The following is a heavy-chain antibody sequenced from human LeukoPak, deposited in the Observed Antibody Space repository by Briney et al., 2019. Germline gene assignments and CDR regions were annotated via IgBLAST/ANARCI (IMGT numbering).Heavy chain of an antibody. J-gene: IGHJ4*02. CDR2: IKQDGSEK. CDR3: AKMGFGEYYFDY. CDR1: GFTFSSRDW. Sequence: GGSLRLSCVASGFTFSSRDWMTWVRQAPGKGLEWVANIKQDGSEKNYVDSVKGRFTISRDNAKNSLYLQMNSLRAEDTALYYCAKMGFGEYYFDYWGQGTLVTVSS. V-gene: IGHV3-7*03. D-gene: IGHD3-10*01.